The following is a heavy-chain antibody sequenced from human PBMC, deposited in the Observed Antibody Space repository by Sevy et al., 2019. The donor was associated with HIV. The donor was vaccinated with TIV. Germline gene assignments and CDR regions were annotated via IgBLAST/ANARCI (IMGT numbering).Heavy chain of an antibody. Sequence: GGSLRLSCAASGFTFSSYAMSWVRQAPEKGLEWVSDISGSGGSTYYADSVKGRFTISRDNSKNTLYLQMNSLRAEDTAVYYCAKEGDIVVVPAYGMDVWGQGTTVTVSS. CDR2: ISGSGGST. V-gene: IGHV3-23*01. CDR1: GFTFSSYA. CDR3: AKEGDIVVVPAYGMDV. D-gene: IGHD2-2*01. J-gene: IGHJ6*02.